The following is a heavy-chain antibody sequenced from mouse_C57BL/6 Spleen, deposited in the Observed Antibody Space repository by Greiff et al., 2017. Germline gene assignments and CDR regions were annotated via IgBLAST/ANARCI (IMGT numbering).Heavy chain of an antibody. CDR1: GYAFSSSW. D-gene: IGHD1-1*01. V-gene: IGHV1-82*01. CDR2: IYPGDGDT. J-gene: IGHJ2*01. Sequence: QVQLKESGPELVKPGASVKISCKASGYAFSSSWMNWVKQRPGKGLEWIGRIYPGDGDTNYNGKFKGKATLTADKSSSTAYMQLSSLTSEDSAVYCCARDGYYGSSYFDYWGQGTTLTVSS. CDR3: ARDGYYGSSYFDY.